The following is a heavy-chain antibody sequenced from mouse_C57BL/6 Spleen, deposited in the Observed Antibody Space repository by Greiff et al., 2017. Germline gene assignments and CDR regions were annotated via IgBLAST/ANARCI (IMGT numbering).Heavy chain of an antibody. Sequence: VQLQQPGAELVKPGASVKLSCKASGYTFTSYWMHWVKQRPGQGLEWIGMIHPNSGSTNYNEKFKSKATLTVDKSSSTAYMQLSSLTSEDSAVYYCAREGITTKGAMDYWGQGTSVTVSS. CDR1: GYTFTSYW. J-gene: IGHJ4*01. D-gene: IGHD1-2*01. CDR3: AREGITTKGAMDY. CDR2: IHPNSGST. V-gene: IGHV1-64*01.